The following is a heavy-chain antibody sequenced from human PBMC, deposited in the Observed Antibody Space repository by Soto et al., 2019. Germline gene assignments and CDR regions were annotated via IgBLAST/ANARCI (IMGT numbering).Heavy chain of an antibody. CDR3: ARDPGGYPLGXFNI. D-gene: IGHD2-8*02. CDR1: XFTFSNHG. J-gene: IGHJ3*02. Sequence: GSLRLSCAVSXFTFSNHGFHWLRQTPGKGLECVAVISDNGNTKYFADSVRGRFTVSRDSSKNVLYLEMSSLRPEDTAEYFCARDPGGYPLGXFNIWGQGTMVTVSS. CDR2: ISDNGNTK. V-gene: IGHV3-30*19.